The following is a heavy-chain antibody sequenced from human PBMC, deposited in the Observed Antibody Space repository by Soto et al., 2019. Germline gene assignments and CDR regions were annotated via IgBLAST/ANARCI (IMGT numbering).Heavy chain of an antibody. CDR1: GFTFSNYR. D-gene: IGHD3-22*01. CDR2: ISYDGVNK. J-gene: IGHJ4*02. CDR3: ARGERDSSGYYYRHY. Sequence: AGGSLRLSCAASGFTFSNYRMNWVRQAPGKGLEWVAVISYDGVNKNYADSVKGRFTISRDNSKNTVYLQMNSLRTEDTAVYYCARGERDSSGYYYRHYWGQGTLVTVSS. V-gene: IGHV3-30-3*01.